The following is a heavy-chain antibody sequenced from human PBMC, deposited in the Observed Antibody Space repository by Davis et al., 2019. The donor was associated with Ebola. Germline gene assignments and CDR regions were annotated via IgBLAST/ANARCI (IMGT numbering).Heavy chain of an antibody. V-gene: IGHV4-59*01. D-gene: IGHD3-22*01. Sequence: SETLSLTCAVYGGSFSSYYWSWIRQPPGKGLEWIGYIYYSGSTNYNPSLKSRVTISVDTSKNQFSLKLSSVTAADTAVYYCARETYYYDSSGYHKGAFDIWGQGTMVTVSS. CDR1: GGSFSSYY. CDR3: ARETYYYDSSGYHKGAFDI. CDR2: IYYSGST. J-gene: IGHJ3*02.